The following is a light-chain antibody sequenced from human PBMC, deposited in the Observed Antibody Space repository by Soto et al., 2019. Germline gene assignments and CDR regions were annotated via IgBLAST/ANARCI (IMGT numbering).Light chain of an antibody. J-gene: IGKJ4*01. V-gene: IGKV1-5*01. CDR1: QSISSW. CDR2: DAS. Sequence: DIQMTQSPSTLSASVGDRVTITCRASQSISSWLAWYQQKPGKAPKLLIYDASSLESGVPSRFSGSGSGTGFTLTISSLQPDDFATYYCQQYNSYGLTFGGGTKVEIK. CDR3: QQYNSYGLT.